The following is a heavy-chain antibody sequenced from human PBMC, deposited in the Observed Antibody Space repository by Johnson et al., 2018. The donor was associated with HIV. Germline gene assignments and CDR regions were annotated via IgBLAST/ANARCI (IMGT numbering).Heavy chain of an antibody. V-gene: IGHV3-30-3*01. Sequence: QVQLVESGGGVVQPGRSLRLSCAASGFTFSNYAMHWVRQAPGMGPEWVAVISYDGSNKYYADSVRGRFTISRDNAKNSLYLQMNSLRAEDTAVYYCARGGDDAFDIWGQGTMVTVSS. CDR2: ISYDGSNK. CDR3: ARGGDDAFDI. J-gene: IGHJ3*02. D-gene: IGHD7-27*01. CDR1: GFTFSNYA.